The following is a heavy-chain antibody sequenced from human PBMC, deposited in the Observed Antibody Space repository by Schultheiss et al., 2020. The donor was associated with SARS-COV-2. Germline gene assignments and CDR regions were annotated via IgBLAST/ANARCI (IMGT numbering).Heavy chain of an antibody. CDR1: GFTVSSNY. D-gene: IGHD4-11*01. J-gene: IGHJ6*03. CDR3: ATTDYSNRGDYYYMDV. V-gene: IGHV3-53*04. Sequence: GGSLRLSCAASGFTVSSNYMSWVRQAPGKGLEWVSVIYSGGSTYYADSVKGRFTISRHNSKNTLYLQMNSLRAEDTAVYYCATTDYSNRGDYYYMDVWGKGTTVTVSS. CDR2: IYSGGST.